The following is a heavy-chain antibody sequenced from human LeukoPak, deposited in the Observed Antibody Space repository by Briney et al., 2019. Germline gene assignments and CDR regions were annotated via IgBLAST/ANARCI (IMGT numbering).Heavy chain of an antibody. CDR2: ISGSGGST. D-gene: IGHD6-19*01. CDR1: GFTFSSYA. V-gene: IGHV3-23*01. J-gene: IGHJ4*02. Sequence: GGSLRLSCAASGFTFSSYAMSWVRQAPGKGLEWVSAISGSGGSTYYADSVKGRFTISRDNAKNSLYLQMNSLRAEDTAVYYCARDDSAWYAYWGPGTLVTVSS. CDR3: ARDDSAWYAY.